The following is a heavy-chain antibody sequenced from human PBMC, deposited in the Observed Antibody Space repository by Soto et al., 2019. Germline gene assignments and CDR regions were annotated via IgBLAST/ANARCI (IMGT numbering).Heavy chain of an antibody. V-gene: IGHV3-30*03. D-gene: IGHD3-22*01. CDR2: ISDDGSNK. CDR1: GFTFSNYA. Sequence: GGSLRLSCAVSGFTFSNYAMHWVRQAPGKGLEWVAVISDDGSNKYYADSVMGRFTISRDNSKNRLYLQMNSLGVEDTAVYYCARGLVVVVSRDWFDPWSQGTLVTVSS. CDR3: ARGLVVVVSRDWFDP. J-gene: IGHJ5*02.